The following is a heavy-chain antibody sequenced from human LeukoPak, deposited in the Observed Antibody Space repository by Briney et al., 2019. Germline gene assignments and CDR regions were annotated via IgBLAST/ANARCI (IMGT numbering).Heavy chain of an antibody. CDR3: ARGGKIALAGTRSSQYFQD. CDR1: GFTFSSFG. J-gene: IGHJ1*01. D-gene: IGHD6-19*01. Sequence: QAGGSLRLSCAASGFTFSSFGMIWVRQAPGKGLEWVSAISGSGNTTYYADSVKGRFTISRDNSKNTLYLQMNSLRPEDTAVYCCARGGKIALAGTRSSQYFQDWGQGTLVTVSS. V-gene: IGHV3-23*01. CDR2: ISGSGNTT.